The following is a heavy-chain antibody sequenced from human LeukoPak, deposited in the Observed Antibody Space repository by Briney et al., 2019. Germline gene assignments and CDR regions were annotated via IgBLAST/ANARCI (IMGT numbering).Heavy chain of an antibody. CDR2: IYYSGST. CDR3: ARPLWFGEYYGMDV. D-gene: IGHD3-10*01. V-gene: IGHV4-39*01. Sequence: SETLSLTCTVSGGSISSSSYYWGWIRQPPGKGLEWIGSIYYSGSTYYNPSLKSRVTISVDTSKNQFSLKLCSVTAADTAVYYCARPLWFGEYYGMDVWGQGTTVTVSS. J-gene: IGHJ6*02. CDR1: GGSISSSSYY.